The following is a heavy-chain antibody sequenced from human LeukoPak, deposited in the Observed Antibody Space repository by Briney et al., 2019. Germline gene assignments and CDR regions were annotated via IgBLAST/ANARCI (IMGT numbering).Heavy chain of an antibody. D-gene: IGHD4-17*01. Sequence: SETLSLTCTVSGGSISSSSYYWGWIRQPPGKGLEWIGSIYYSGSTYYNPSLKSRVTISVDTSKNQFSLKLSSVTAADTAVYYCASSSYGDYALFFDYWDQGTLVTVSS. J-gene: IGHJ4*02. CDR3: ASSSYGDYALFFDY. V-gene: IGHV4-39*01. CDR1: GGSISSSSYY. CDR2: IYYSGST.